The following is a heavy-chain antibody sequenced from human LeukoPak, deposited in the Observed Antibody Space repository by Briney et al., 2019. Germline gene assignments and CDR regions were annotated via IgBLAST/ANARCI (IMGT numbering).Heavy chain of an antibody. CDR1: GLTFSSYA. CDR3: AKVLWFGELFWFDP. CDR2: ISGSGGST. D-gene: IGHD3-10*01. V-gene: IGHV3-23*01. Sequence: GGSLRLSCAASGLTFSSYAMSWVRQAPGKGLEWVSAISGSGGSTYYADSVKGRFTISRDNSKNTLYLQMNSLRAEDTAVYYCAKVLWFGELFWFDPWGQGTLVTVSS. J-gene: IGHJ5*02.